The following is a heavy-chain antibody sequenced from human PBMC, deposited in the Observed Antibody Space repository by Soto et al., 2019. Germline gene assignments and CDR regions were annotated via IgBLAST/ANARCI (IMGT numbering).Heavy chain of an antibody. D-gene: IGHD3-3*01. CDR1: GYTFTSYA. CDR2: INAGNGNT. Sequence: GASVKVSCKASGYTFTSYAMHWVRQAPGQRLEWMGWINAGNGNTKYSQKFQGRVTITRDTSASTAYMELSSLRSEDTAVYYCARGWGSYDPNGYGMDVWGQGTTVTVSS. CDR3: ARGWGSYDPNGYGMDV. V-gene: IGHV1-3*01. J-gene: IGHJ6*02.